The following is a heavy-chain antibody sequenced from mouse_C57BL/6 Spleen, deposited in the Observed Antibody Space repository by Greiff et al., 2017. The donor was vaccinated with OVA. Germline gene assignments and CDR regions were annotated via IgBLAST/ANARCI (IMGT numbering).Heavy chain of an antibody. J-gene: IGHJ3*01. D-gene: IGHD1-1*01. CDR1: GYTFTDYY. CDR2: INPNNGGT. V-gene: IGHV1-26*01. CDR3: ARYYSGSSSWFAY. Sequence: EVQLQQSGPELVKPGASVKISCKASGYTFTDYYMNWVKQSHGKSLEWIGDINPNNGGTSYNQKFKGKATLTVDKSSSTAYMELRSLTSEDSAVYYCARYYSGSSSWFAYWGQGTLVTVSA.